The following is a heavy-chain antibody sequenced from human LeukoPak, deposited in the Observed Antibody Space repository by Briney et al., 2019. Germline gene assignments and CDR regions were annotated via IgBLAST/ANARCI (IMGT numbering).Heavy chain of an antibody. CDR2: ISAYNGNT. J-gene: IGHJ4*02. CDR1: GYTFTSYG. D-gene: IGHD3-16*02. CDR3: ARDYSDSVYLGELSY. V-gene: IGHV1-18*01. Sequence: GASVKVSCKASGYTFTSYGISWVRQAPGQGLEWMGWISAYNGNTNYAQKLQGRVTMTTDTSTSTAYMELRSLRSDDTAVYYCARDYSDSVYLGELSYWGQGTLVTVSS.